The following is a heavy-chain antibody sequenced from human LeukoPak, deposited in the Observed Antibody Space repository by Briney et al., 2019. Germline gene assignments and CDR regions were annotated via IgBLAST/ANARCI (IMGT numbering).Heavy chain of an antibody. Sequence: GGSLRLSCVASGFPFSAYAMSWVRQAPGKGLEWVSAISGSGGSTYYADSVKGRFTISRDNSKNTLYLQMNSLRAEDTAVYYCAKGRIAVAATDYFDYWGQGTLVTVSS. D-gene: IGHD6-19*01. V-gene: IGHV3-23*01. CDR3: AKGRIAVAATDYFDY. J-gene: IGHJ4*02. CDR1: GFPFSAYA. CDR2: ISGSGGST.